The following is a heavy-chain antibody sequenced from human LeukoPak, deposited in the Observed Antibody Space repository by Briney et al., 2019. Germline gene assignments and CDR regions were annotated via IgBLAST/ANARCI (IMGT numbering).Heavy chain of an antibody. D-gene: IGHD7-27*01. CDR2: IYYSGST. CDR1: GGSISSSSYY. CDR3: AREPSWGWPRYS. Sequence: SETLSLTCTVSGGSISSSSYYWGWIRQPPGKGLEWIGSIYYSGSTYYNPSLKSQVTISVDTSKNQFSLKLSSVTAADTAVYYCAREPSWGWPRYSWGQGTLVTVSS. V-gene: IGHV4-39*07. J-gene: IGHJ5*02.